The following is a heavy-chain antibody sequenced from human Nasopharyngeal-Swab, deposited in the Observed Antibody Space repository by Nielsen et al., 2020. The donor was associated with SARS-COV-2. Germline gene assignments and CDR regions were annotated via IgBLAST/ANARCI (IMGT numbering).Heavy chain of an antibody. J-gene: IGHJ4*02. Sequence: GGSLRLSCAASGFTFSSFGMHWVRQAPGKGLEWVSAISRTSSTYYADSVKGRFTVSRDNSKNTLYLQMNSLRAEDTAVYYCAKGTGATYRAIDYWGQGTLVTVSS. CDR3: AKGTGATYRAIDY. CDR2: ISRTSST. D-gene: IGHD1-26*01. CDR1: GFTFSSFG. V-gene: IGHV3-23*01.